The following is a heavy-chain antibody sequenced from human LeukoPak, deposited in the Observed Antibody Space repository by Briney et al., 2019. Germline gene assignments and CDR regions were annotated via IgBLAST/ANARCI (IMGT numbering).Heavy chain of an antibody. CDR3: ARGVVVAATHFDY. J-gene: IGHJ4*02. CDR1: GGSISSYY. Sequence: SETLSLTCTVSGGSISSYYWNWIRQPPGKGLEWIGYIYYSGSTNYNPSLKSRVTISVDTSKNQFSLKLSSVTAADTAVYYCARGVVVAATHFDYWGQGTLVTVSS. CDR2: IYYSGST. V-gene: IGHV4-59*01. D-gene: IGHD2-15*01.